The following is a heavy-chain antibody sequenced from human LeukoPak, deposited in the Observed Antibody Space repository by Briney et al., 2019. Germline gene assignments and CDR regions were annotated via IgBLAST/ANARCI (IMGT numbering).Heavy chain of an antibody. V-gene: IGHV3-21*04. CDR3: TTVGSYSSTWYFDY. D-gene: IGHD6-6*01. CDR2: ISSSSSYI. CDR1: GFTFSSYS. J-gene: IGHJ4*02. Sequence: PGGSLRLSCAASGFTFSSYSMNWVRQAPGKGLEWVSSISSSSSYIYYADSVEGRFTISRDNAKNSLYLQMNGLRAEDTAVYYCTTVGSYSSTWYFDYWGQGTLVTVSS.